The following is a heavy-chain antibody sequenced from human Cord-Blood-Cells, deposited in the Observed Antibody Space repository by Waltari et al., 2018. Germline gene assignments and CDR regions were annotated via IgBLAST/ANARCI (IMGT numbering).Heavy chain of an antibody. Sequence: EVQLVESGGGLVKPGGSLRLSCAASGFTFSRYSMNWVRQAPGKGLEWVSSISSSSSYIYYADSVKGRFTISRDNAKNSLYLQMNSLRAEDTAVYYCASSSRVYDAFDIWGQGTMVTVSS. V-gene: IGHV3-21*01. CDR3: ASSSRVYDAFDI. CDR2: ISSSSSYI. CDR1: GFTFSRYS. J-gene: IGHJ3*02.